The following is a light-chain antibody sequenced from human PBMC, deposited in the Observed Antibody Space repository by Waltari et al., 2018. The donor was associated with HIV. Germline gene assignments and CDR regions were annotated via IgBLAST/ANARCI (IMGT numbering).Light chain of an antibody. J-gene: IGLJ2*01. CDR1: SSNIANNF. CDR2: ESN. CDR3: GTWDSSLSAVV. Sequence: QSVLTQPPSVSAAPGQKVTISCSGSSSNIANNFVSWYQQLPGTAPKLLIYESNRRPSGSPDRFSGSKSGTSATLGITGLQTGDEADYYCGTWDSSLSAVVFGGGTKLTVL. V-gene: IGLV1-51*02.